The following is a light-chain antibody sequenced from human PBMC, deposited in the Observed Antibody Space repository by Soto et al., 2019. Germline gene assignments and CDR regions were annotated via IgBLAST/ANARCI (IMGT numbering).Light chain of an antibody. V-gene: IGKV3-11*01. Sequence: EIVLTQSPGTLSLSPGERATLSCRASQSVSSYLAWYQQKPGQAPRLLIYDASNRATGIPARFSGSGSGTDFTLTISSLETEDFAVYYCQQRSNWPLRFGGGTEVEIK. CDR3: QQRSNWPLR. CDR2: DAS. CDR1: QSVSSY. J-gene: IGKJ4*02.